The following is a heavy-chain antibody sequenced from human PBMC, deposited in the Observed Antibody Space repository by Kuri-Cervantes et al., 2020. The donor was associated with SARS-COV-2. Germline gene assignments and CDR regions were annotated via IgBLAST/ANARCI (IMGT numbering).Heavy chain of an antibody. J-gene: IGHJ3*02. Sequence: GESLKISCAASGFTVSSDYMSWVRQAPGKGLEWVSAISGSGGSTYYADSVKGRFTISRDNSKNTLYLQMNSLRAEDTAVYYCAKDMGAVTEQYYDSSGYYSVDAFDIWGQGTMVTVSS. CDR3: AKDMGAVTEQYYDSSGYYSVDAFDI. V-gene: IGHV3-23*01. D-gene: IGHD3-22*01. CDR2: ISGSGGST. CDR1: GFTVSSDY.